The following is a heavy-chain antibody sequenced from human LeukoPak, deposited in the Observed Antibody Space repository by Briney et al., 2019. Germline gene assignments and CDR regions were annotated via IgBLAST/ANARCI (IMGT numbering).Heavy chain of an antibody. J-gene: IGHJ4*02. CDR2: ISAYNGNT. CDR3: AIVTGELRKVGDY. CDR1: GYTSTSYG. V-gene: IGHV1-18*01. Sequence: EASVKVSCKASGYTSTSYGISWVRQAPGQGLEWMGWISAYNGNTDYAQKLQGRVTMTTDTSTSTAYMELRSLRSDDTAVYYCAIVTGELRKVGDYWGQGTLVTVSS. D-gene: IGHD7-27*01.